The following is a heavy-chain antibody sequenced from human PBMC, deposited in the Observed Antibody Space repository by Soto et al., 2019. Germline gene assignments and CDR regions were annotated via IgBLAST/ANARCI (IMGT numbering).Heavy chain of an antibody. CDR3: ARIHYYGSGSYYNPNWFDP. CDR2: ISYSGST. V-gene: IGHV4-30-4*01. Sequence: SETLSLTWTVSGGSISSGNYYWSWIRQPPGKGLEWIGFISYSGSTYYSTSLKSRVTISVDTSKNQFSLKLSSVTAADTAVYYCARIHYYGSGSYYNPNWFDPWGQGTLVTVS. J-gene: IGHJ5*02. CDR1: GGSISSGNYY. D-gene: IGHD3-10*01.